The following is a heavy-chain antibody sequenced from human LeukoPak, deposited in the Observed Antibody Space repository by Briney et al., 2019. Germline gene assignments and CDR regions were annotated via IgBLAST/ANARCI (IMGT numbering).Heavy chain of an antibody. CDR2: INHSGST. D-gene: IGHD5-24*01. CDR1: GFTFSSYW. V-gene: IGHV4-34*01. J-gene: IGHJ3*02. Sequence: PGGSLRLSCAASGFTFSSYWMNWVRQAPGKGLEWIGEINHSGSTNYNPSLKSRVTISVDTSKNQFSLKLSSVTAADTAVYYCASHALVDGYVDDAFDIWGQGTMVTVSS. CDR3: ASHALVDGYVDDAFDI.